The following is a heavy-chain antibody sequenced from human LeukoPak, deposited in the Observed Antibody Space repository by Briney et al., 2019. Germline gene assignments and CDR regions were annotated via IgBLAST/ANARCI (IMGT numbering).Heavy chain of an antibody. V-gene: IGHV1-18*04. CDR2: ISAYNGNT. Sequence: GASVKVSCKASGYTFTGYYMHWVRQAPGQGLEWMGWISAYNGNTNYAQKLQGRVTMTTDTSTSTAYMELRSLRSDDTAVYYCARDVHSSGWYSFDYWGQGTLVTVS. CDR3: ARDVHSSGWYSFDY. J-gene: IGHJ4*02. CDR1: GYTFTGYY. D-gene: IGHD6-19*01.